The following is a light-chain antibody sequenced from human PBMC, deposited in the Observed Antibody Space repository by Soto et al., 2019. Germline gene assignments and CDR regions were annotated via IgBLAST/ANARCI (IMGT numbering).Light chain of an antibody. CDR1: QSVSSN. CDR2: GAS. J-gene: IGKJ4*01. Sequence: EIVMTQSPAPLSVSPGARATLSCRASQSVSSNLAWYQQKPGQAPRLLIYGASTRATGIPARFSGSGSGTEFTLTISSLQSEDFAVYYCQQYKDWPPCTFGGGTKVEIK. V-gene: IGKV3-15*01. CDR3: QQYKDWPPCT.